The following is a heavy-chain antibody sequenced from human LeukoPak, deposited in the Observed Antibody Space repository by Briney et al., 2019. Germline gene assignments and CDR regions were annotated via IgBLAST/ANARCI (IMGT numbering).Heavy chain of an antibody. J-gene: IGHJ4*02. D-gene: IGHD1-26*01. CDR1: GGSFSGYY. CDR3: ARHFRELRAFDY. CDR2: INHSGST. V-gene: IGHV4-34*01. Sequence: SETLSLTCAVYGGSFSGYYWSWIRQPPGKGLEWIGEINHSGSTNYNPSLKSRVTISVDTSKNQFSLRLSSVTAADTAIYYCARHFRELRAFDYWGQGTLVTVSS.